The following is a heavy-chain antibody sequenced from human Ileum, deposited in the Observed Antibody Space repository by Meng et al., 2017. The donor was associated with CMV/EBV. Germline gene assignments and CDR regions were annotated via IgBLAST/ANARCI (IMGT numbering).Heavy chain of an antibody. Sequence: GGSLRLSCAASGFTFSSYWMHWVRQAPGKGLVWVSRINSDGSSTSYADSVKGRFTISRDNDKNTLYLQMNSLRAEDTAIYYCGRVFDWTNLAYWGQGTLVTVSS. V-gene: IGHV3-74*01. D-gene: IGHD3-9*01. CDR2: INSDGSST. J-gene: IGHJ4*02. CDR3: GRVFDWTNLAY. CDR1: GFTFSSYW.